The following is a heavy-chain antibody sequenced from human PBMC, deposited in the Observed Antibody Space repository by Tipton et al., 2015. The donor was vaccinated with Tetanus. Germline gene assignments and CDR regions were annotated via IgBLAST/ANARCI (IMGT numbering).Heavy chain of an antibody. CDR3: TRDLHRQWDLDL. CDR1: GFPFSDYW. Sequence: SLRLSCAASGFPFSDYWMHWVRQAPGKRLEWVSHIKSDGSDTHYADSVKGRFTISRDNARSMLFLYMNSLRVDDTAIYFCTRDLHRQWDLDLWGPGALVSVSS. V-gene: IGHV3-74*01. J-gene: IGHJ5*02. D-gene: IGHD1-26*01. CDR2: IKSDGSDT.